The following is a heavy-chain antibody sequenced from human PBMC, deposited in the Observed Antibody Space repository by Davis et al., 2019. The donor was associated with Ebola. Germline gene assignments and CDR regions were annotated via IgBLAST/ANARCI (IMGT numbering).Heavy chain of an antibody. CDR2: ISAYNGNT. V-gene: IGHV1-18*01. Sequence: ASVTVSCKASGCTFSSYAISWVRQAPGQGLEWMGWISAYNGNTNYAQKLQGRVTMTTDTFTSTAYMELRSLRSEDTAVYYCARTTTNGRGNYYYGMDVWGQGTTVTVSS. J-gene: IGHJ6*02. CDR3: ARTTTNGRGNYYYGMDV. D-gene: IGHD4-11*01. CDR1: GCTFSSYA.